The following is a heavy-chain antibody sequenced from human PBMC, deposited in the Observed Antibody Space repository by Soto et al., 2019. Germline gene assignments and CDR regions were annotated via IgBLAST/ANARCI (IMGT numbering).Heavy chain of an antibody. CDR2: ISAYNGNT. D-gene: IGHD3-16*02. Sequence: ASVKVSCKASGYTFTSYGISWVRQAPGQGLEWMGWISAYNGNTNSAQKLQGRVTMTTDTSTSTAYMELGSLRADDTAVYYCARDRDYVGGSYRPRGFDPCGQGTLVTVSS. CDR3: ARDRDYVGGSYRPRGFDP. V-gene: IGHV1-18*01. CDR1: GYTFTSYG. J-gene: IGHJ5*02.